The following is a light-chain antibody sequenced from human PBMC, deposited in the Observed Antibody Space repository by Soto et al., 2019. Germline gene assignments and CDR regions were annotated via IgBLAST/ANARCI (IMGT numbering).Light chain of an antibody. V-gene: IGKV3D-15*01. J-gene: IGKJ3*01. CDR2: RAS. Sequence: DIVFTQSPDTLSFSPVERATLSCRASQSVSSNYLAWYQQKPGQTPKVLIYRASTRATGIPGRFSGSGSGTEFTLTISSLQSEDFAVYYCQQYNNWPPVTFGPGTNVDI. CDR1: QSVSSN. CDR3: QQYNNWPPVT.